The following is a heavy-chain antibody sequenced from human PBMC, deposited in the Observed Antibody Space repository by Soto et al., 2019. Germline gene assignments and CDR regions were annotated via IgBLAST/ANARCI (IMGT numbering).Heavy chain of an antibody. D-gene: IGHD6-19*01. CDR2: ISASGDNT. Sequence: GGSMTPSCAVCEFSFSNSAFSWVRQAPGKGLEWVSAISASGDNTYYTDSVKGRFTISRDNPKNTLYLQMNSLRAEDTAVYYCAKVVGGAGTDYWGQGTMVTVSS. CDR3: AKVVGGAGTDY. J-gene: IGHJ4*02. V-gene: IGHV3-23*01. CDR1: EFSFSNSA.